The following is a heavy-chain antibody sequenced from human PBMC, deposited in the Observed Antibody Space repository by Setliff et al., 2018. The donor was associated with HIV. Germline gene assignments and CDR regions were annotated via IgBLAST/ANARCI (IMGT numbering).Heavy chain of an antibody. CDR2: IFYTGRT. J-gene: IGHJ4*02. Sequence: SETLSLTCSVSGGSISSYYWSWIRQPPGKGLEWIGYIFYTGRTNYNPSLKGRVTISVDTSKNQFSLKLTSLTAADTAVYYCASGEYSYGYRFDYWGQGTLVTVSS. CDR1: GGSISSYY. D-gene: IGHD5-18*01. V-gene: IGHV4-59*08. CDR3: ASGEYSYGYRFDY.